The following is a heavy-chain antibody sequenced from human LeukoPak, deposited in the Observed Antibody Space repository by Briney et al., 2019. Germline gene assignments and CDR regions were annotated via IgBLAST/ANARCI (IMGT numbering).Heavy chain of an antibody. V-gene: IGHV3-21*01. CDR3: ARDDCSSTSCYTLDY. Sequence: GGSLRLSCAASGFTFSSYSMNWVRQAPGKGLEWVSSISSSSYIYYADSVKGRFTISRDNAKNSLYLQMNSLRAEDTAVYYCARDDCSSTSCYTLDYWGQGTLVTVSS. J-gene: IGHJ4*02. D-gene: IGHD2-2*02. CDR2: ISSSSYI. CDR1: GFTFSSYS.